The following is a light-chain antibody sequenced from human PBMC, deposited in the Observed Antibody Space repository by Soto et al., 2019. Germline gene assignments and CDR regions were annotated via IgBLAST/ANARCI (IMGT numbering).Light chain of an antibody. CDR2: SAS. CDR1: QSISGTY. CDR3: QHYGSSPWT. Sequence: DTVLTQSPGALSLPSGERATLSCRASQSISGTYLTWYQQKPGQAPRLLIYSASTRATGIPDRFSGSGSGPDFTLTISRLEPEDFAVYFCQHYGSSPWTFGQGTKVDIK. J-gene: IGKJ1*01. V-gene: IGKV3-20*01.